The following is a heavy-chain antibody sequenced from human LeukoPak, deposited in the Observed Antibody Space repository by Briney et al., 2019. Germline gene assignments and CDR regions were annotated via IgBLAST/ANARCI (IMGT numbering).Heavy chain of an antibody. J-gene: IGHJ4*02. Sequence: PSETLSLTCTVSGGSISSYYWSWIRQPPGKGLEWIGYIYYSGSTNYNPSLKSRVTISVDTSKNQFSLKLSSVTAADTAVYYCARVSDFWSGYGFDYWGQGTLVTVSS. CDR3: ARVSDFWSGYGFDY. V-gene: IGHV4-59*01. CDR2: IYYSGST. D-gene: IGHD3-3*01. CDR1: GGSISSYY.